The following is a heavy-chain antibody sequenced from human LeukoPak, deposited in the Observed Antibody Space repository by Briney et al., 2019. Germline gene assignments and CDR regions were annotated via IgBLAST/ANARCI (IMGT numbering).Heavy chain of an antibody. Sequence: GGSLRLSCADTGFTFNSYAMSWVRQAPGKGLEWVSGISESGAETYYADSVKGRFTISRDNSKNTLNLQMNSLRAEDTAVYYCAKGGRWKGGIAYNWFDPWGQGTLVTVSS. V-gene: IGHV3-23*01. CDR1: GFTFNSYA. D-gene: IGHD6-19*01. J-gene: IGHJ5*02. CDR3: AKGGRWKGGIAYNWFDP. CDR2: ISESGAET.